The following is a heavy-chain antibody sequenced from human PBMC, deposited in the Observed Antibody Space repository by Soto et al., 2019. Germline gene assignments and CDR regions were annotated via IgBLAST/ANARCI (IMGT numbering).Heavy chain of an antibody. CDR2: IWYDGSNK. V-gene: IGHV3-33*01. J-gene: IGHJ4*02. D-gene: IGHD4-17*01. CDR1: GFTFSSYG. CDR3: ARDKATVTTPRLIDY. Sequence: ESGGGVVQPGRSLRLSCAASGFTFSSYGMHWVRQAPGKGLEWVAVIWYDGSNKYYADSVKGRFTISRDNSKNTLYLQMNSLRAEDTAVYYCARDKATVTTPRLIDYWGQGTLVTVSS.